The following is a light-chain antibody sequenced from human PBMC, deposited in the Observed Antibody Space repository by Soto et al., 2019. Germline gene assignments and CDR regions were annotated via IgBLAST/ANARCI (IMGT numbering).Light chain of an antibody. J-gene: IGLJ3*02. CDR3: QTWDTGIQV. V-gene: IGLV4-69*01. CDR1: SRHSNYA. CDR2: LNSDGSY. Sequence: QLVLTQSPSASASLGASVKLTCTLSSRHSNYAIAWHQQQSEKGPRYLMKLNSDGSYSKGDGIPDRFSGSSSGAERYLTISSLQSEDEADYYCQTWDTGIQVFGGGTQLTVL.